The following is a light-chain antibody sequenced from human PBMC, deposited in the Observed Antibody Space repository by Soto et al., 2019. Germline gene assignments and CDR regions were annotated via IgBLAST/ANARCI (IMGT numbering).Light chain of an antibody. CDR3: QQYGSSPPCT. V-gene: IGKV3-20*01. Sequence: EIVMTQSPATLSVSPGERATLSCRASQSVNIYLAWYQQKPGQAPRLLIFGASYRATGIPARFSGSGSGTEFTLTISRLEPADFAVYYCQQYGSSPPCTFGQGTKVDIK. CDR2: GAS. J-gene: IGKJ2*02. CDR1: QSVNIY.